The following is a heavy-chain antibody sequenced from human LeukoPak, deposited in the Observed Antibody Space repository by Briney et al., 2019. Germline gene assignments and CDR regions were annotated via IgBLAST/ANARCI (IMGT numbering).Heavy chain of an antibody. CDR2: IIPIFGTA. J-gene: IGHJ4*02. CDR3: ARVLPSYYYDSSGYLIDY. CDR1: GGTFSSYA. D-gene: IGHD3-22*01. V-gene: IGHV1-69*01. Sequence: GSSVKVSCKASGGTFSSYAISWVRQAPGQRLEWMGGIIPIFGTANYAQKFQGRVTITADESTSTAYMELSSLRSEDTAVYYCARVLPSYYYDSSGYLIDYWGQGTLVTVSS.